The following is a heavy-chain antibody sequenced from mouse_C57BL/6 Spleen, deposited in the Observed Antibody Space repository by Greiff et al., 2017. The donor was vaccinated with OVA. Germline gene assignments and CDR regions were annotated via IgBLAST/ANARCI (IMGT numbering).Heavy chain of an antibody. CDR2: IDPSDSYT. J-gene: IGHJ2*01. D-gene: IGHD2-1*01. CDR1: GYTFTSYW. Sequence: VQLQQSGAELVMPGASVKLSCKASGYTFTSYWMHWVKQRPGQGLEWIGEIDPSDSYTNYNQKFKGKSTLTVDKSSSTAYMQLSSLTSEDSAVYYCARTDYGNYFYFDYWGQGTTLTVSS. V-gene: IGHV1-69*01. CDR3: ARTDYGNYFYFDY.